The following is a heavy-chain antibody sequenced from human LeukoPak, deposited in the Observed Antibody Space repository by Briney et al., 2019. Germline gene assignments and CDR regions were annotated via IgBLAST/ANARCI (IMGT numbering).Heavy chain of an antibody. D-gene: IGHD3-3*01. Sequence: SETLSLTCAVYGGSFSGYYWSWIRQPPGKGLEWIGEINHSGSTNYNPSLKSRVTISVDTSKNQFSLKLSSVTAADTAVYYCARLGYESFDYWGQGTLVTVSS. J-gene: IGHJ4*02. V-gene: IGHV4-34*01. CDR1: GGSFSGYY. CDR2: INHSGST. CDR3: ARLGYESFDY.